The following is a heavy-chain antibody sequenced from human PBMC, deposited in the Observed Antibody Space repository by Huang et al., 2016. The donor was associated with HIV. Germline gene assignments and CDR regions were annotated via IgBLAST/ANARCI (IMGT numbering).Heavy chain of an antibody. CDR3: AAGYDTYYDI. CDR2: FAPEHVET. CDR1: GYTLTELS. J-gene: IGHJ3*02. Sequence: QVQLVQSGAEVKKPGDSVKVSCKVFGYTLTELSIHWVRQAPGKGLEWMGGFAPEHVETIYAQNFQVRVTMTEDTSTDTAYMELHSLRPEDTAVYYCAAGYDTYYDIWGQGTMVIASS. D-gene: IGHD2-21*01. V-gene: IGHV1-24*01.